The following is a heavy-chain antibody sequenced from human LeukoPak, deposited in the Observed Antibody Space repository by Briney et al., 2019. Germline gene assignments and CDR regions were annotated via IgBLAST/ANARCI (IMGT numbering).Heavy chain of an antibody. CDR1: GYTFTSYA. Sequence: ASVKGSCKASGYTFTSYAMHWVRQAPGQRLEWMGWINAGNGNTKYSQKFQGRVTITRDTSASTAYMELSSLRSEDTAVYYCARAAPGDCSGGSCYSEYNWFDPWGQGTLVTVSS. D-gene: IGHD2-15*01. J-gene: IGHJ5*02. CDR2: INAGNGNT. CDR3: ARAAPGDCSGGSCYSEYNWFDP. V-gene: IGHV1-3*01.